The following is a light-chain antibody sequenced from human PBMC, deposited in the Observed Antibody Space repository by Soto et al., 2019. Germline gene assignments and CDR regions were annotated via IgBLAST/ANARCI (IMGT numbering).Light chain of an antibody. CDR2: DVS. J-gene: IGLJ2*01. CDR3: SSFTSTRGL. Sequence: QSALTQPASVSGSPGQSITISCSGAVSEVGSYTYVSWYQQLPGKGPKVIIYDVSNRPSGVSNRFSGSKSGTTASLTISGLQPEDEADYYCSSFTSTRGLFGGGTKVTVL. V-gene: IGLV2-14*03. CDR1: VSEVGSYTY.